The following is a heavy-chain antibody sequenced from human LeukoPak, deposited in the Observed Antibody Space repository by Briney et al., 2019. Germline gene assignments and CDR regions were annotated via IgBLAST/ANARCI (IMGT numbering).Heavy chain of an antibody. V-gene: IGHV1-8*01. CDR3: ARREGYSYGLNGMDV. J-gene: IGHJ6*02. Sequence: GASVKVSCKVSGYTLTELSMHWVRQATGQGLEWMGWMNPNSGNTGYAQKFQGRVTMTRNTSISTAYMELSSLRSEDTAVYYCARREGYSYGLNGMDVWGQGTTVTVS. CDR2: MNPNSGNT. CDR1: GYTLTELS. D-gene: IGHD5-18*01.